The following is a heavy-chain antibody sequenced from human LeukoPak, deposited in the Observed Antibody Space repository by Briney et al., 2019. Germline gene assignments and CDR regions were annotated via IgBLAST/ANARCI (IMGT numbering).Heavy chain of an antibody. CDR1: GFTFSSYG. D-gene: IGHD5-18*01. CDR2: IWYDGSNK. CDR3: AKDRDTAMEIDY. Sequence: PGGSLRLSCAASGFTFSSYGMHLVRQAPGKGLEWVAVIWYDGSNKYYADSVKGRFTISRDNSKNTLYLQMNSLRAEDTAVYYCAKDRDTAMEIDYWGQGTLVTVSS. J-gene: IGHJ4*02. V-gene: IGHV3-33*06.